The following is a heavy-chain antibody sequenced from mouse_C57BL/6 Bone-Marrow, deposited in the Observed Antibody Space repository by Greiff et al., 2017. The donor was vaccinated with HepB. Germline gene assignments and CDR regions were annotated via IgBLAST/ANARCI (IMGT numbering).Heavy chain of an antibody. J-gene: IGHJ1*03. D-gene: IGHD1-1*01. Sequence: VQLQQSGPELVKPGASVKIPCKASGYTFTDYNMDWVKQSHGKSLEWIGDINPNNGGTIYNQKFKGKATLTVDKSSSTAYMELRSLTSEDTAVYYCARCTVVAHWYFDVWGTGTTVTVSS. CDR1: GYTFTDYN. CDR3: ARCTVVAHWYFDV. CDR2: INPNNGGT. V-gene: IGHV1-18*01.